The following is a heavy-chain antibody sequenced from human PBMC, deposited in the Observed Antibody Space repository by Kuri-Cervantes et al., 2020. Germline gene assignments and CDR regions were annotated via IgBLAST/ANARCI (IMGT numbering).Heavy chain of an antibody. CDR3: ASQCGGDCYISYAFDI. CDR1: GGPISSSSYY. V-gene: IGHV4-39*01. Sequence: GSLRLSCTVSGGPISSSSYYWGWIRQPPGKGLEWIGSIYYSGSIYYNPSLKSRVTISVDTSKNQFSLKLSSVTAADTAVYYCASQCGGDCYISYAFDIWGQGTMVTVSS. J-gene: IGHJ3*02. D-gene: IGHD2-21*02. CDR2: IYYSGSI.